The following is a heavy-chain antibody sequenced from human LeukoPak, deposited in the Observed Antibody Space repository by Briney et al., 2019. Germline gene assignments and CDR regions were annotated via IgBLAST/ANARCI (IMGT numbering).Heavy chain of an antibody. J-gene: IGHJ4*02. CDR2: ISGSGGST. CDR1: GFTFSSYA. CDR3: AKVNGHIVGATTFDY. V-gene: IGHV3-23*01. D-gene: IGHD1-26*01. Sequence: GGSLRLSCAASGFTFSSYAMSWVRQAPGKGLEWVSAISGSGGSTYYADSVKGRFTISRDNSKNTLYLQMNSLRAEDTAVYYCAKVNGHIVGATTFDYWGQGTLVTVSS.